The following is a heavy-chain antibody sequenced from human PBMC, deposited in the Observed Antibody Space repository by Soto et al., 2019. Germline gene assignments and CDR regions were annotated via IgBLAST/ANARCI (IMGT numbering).Heavy chain of an antibody. CDR3: AKDPQQLVRYFDY. J-gene: IGHJ4*02. V-gene: IGHV3-30*18. CDR1: GFTFSSYG. D-gene: IGHD6-13*01. CDR2: ISYDGSNK. Sequence: GGSLILSCAASGFTFSSYGMHWVRQAPGKGLEWVAVISYDGSNKYYADSVKGRFTISRDNSKNTLYLQMNSLRAEDTAVYYCAKDPQQLVRYFDYWGQGTLVTVSS.